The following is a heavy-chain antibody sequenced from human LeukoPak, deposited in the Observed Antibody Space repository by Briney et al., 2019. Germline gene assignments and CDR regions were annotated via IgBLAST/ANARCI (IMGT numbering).Heavy chain of an antibody. D-gene: IGHD2-2*01. CDR1: GYTFTSYG. V-gene: IGHV1-18*01. CDR2: ISAYNGNT. J-gene: IGHJ4*02. Sequence: ASAKVSCKASGYTFTSYGISWVRQAPGQGLECVGWISAYNGNTNYAQKLQGRVTMTTDTSTSTAYMELRSLRSDDTAVYYCAREDCSSTSCFPPSAYWGQGTLVTVSS. CDR3: AREDCSSTSCFPPSAY.